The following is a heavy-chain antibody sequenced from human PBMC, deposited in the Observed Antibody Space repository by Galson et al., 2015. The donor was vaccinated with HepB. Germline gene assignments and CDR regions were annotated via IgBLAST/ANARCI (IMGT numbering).Heavy chain of an antibody. D-gene: IGHD3-9*01. CDR3: ARDSFDWLSVFDY. V-gene: IGHV3-7*03. CDR1: GFTFSSYW. Sequence: SLRLSCAASGFTFSSYWMSWVRQAPGKGLEWVANIKQDGSEKYYVDSVKGRFTISRDNAKNSLYLQMNSLRAEDTAVYYCARDSFDWLSVFDYWGQGTLVTVSS. CDR2: IKQDGSEK. J-gene: IGHJ4*02.